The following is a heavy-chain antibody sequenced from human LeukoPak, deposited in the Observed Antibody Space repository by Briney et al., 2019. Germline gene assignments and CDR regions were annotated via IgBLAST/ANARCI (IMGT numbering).Heavy chain of an antibody. J-gene: IGHJ4*02. CDR2: ISSSSSYI. CDR1: GFTFSSYS. Sequence: GRSLRLSCAASGFTFSSYSMNWVRQAPGKGLEWVSSISSSSSYIYYADSVKGRFTISRDNAKNSLYLQMNSLRAEDTAVYYCARDRIAAASDYWGQGTLVTVSS. V-gene: IGHV3-21*01. D-gene: IGHD6-13*01. CDR3: ARDRIAAASDY.